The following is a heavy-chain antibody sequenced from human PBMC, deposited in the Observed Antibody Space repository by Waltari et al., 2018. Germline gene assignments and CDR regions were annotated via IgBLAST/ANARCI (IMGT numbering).Heavy chain of an antibody. CDR1: GASMSRSDF. CDR3: ARDRGRGLYLDS. D-gene: IGHD2-15*01. Sequence: QLQESGPRLVKPSGTPSLTCGVSGASMSRSDFWSWVRQPPGKGLEWIGQVRGDGRANYNPSFASRVTVSLDTYNNQFSLMVTSATAADTAVYYCARDRGRGLYLDSWGPGTLVTVSP. CDR2: VRGDGRA. V-gene: IGHV4-4*02. J-gene: IGHJ4*02.